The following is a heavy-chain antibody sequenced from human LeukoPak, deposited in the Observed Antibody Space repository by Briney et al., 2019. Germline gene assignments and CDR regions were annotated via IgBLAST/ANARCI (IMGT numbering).Heavy chain of an antibody. CDR2: ISSSSSYI. D-gene: IGHD6-13*01. J-gene: IGHJ4*02. V-gene: IGHV3-21*04. CDR1: GFTFSSYS. CDR3: AKEYIAAAGTHFDY. Sequence: GGSLRLSCAASGFTFSSYSMNWVRQAPGKGLEWVSSISSSSSYIYYADSVKGRFTISRDNSKNTLYLQMNSLRAEDTAVYYCAKEYIAAAGTHFDYWGQGTLVTVSS.